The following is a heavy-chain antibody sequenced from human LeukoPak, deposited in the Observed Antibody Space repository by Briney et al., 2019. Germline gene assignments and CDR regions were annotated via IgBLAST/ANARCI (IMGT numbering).Heavy chain of an antibody. CDR2: IYYSGST. V-gene: IGHV4-59*01. Sequence: SETLSLTCTVSGGSISSYYWSWIRQPPGKGLEWIGYIYYSGSTNYNPSLKSRVTISVDTSKNQFSLKLSSVTAADTAVYYCARFYGIDAFDIWGQGTMVTVSS. D-gene: IGHD3-10*01. J-gene: IGHJ3*02. CDR3: ARFYGIDAFDI. CDR1: GGSISSYY.